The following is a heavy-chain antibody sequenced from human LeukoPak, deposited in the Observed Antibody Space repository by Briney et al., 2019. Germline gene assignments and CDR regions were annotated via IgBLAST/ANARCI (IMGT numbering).Heavy chain of an antibody. V-gene: IGHV1-18*01. CDR3: ARGDSGTFDY. CDR2: ISFHDGDT. D-gene: IGHD1-14*01. J-gene: IGHJ4*02. Sequence: ASVKVSCKAAGVSLTHDGISWLRQAPGQGLEWMGWISFHDGDTLFAQKFQDRLTLTTDTSTSTVYMELRSLTSDDAAVYYCARGDSGTFDYWGQGTLVTVSS. CDR1: GVSLTHDG.